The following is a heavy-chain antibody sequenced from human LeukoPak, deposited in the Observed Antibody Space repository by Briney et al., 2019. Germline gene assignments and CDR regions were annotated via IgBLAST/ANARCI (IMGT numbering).Heavy chain of an antibody. J-gene: IGHJ3*02. D-gene: IGHD1-26*01. Sequence: ASVKVSCKASGYTFTSYGISWVRQAPGQGLEWMAIINPSGGSTNYAQNFQGRVSLTRDTSTNTVYMELSSLKSEDTAVYYCAREWVADAFDIWGQGTMVTVSS. V-gene: IGHV1-46*01. CDR2: INPSGGST. CDR1: GYTFTSYG. CDR3: AREWVADAFDI.